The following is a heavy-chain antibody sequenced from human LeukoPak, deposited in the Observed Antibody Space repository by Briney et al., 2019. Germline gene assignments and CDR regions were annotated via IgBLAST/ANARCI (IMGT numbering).Heavy chain of an antibody. CDR3: ARGWSSGWYFDY. D-gene: IGHD6-19*01. Sequence: PSETLSLTCAVYGGSLSGYYWSWIRQPPGKGLEWIGEINHSGSTNYNPSLKSRVTISVDTSKNQFSLKLSSVTAADTAVYYCARGWSSGWYFDYWGQGTLVTVSS. V-gene: IGHV4-34*01. J-gene: IGHJ4*02. CDR2: INHSGST. CDR1: GGSLSGYY.